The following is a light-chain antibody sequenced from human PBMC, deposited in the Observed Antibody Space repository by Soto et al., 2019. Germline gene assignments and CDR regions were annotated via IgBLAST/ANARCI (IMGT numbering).Light chain of an antibody. Sequence: EMVLTQSPVTLSLSPGEGATLSCRASQSISRDYLAWYQQKPGQAPRLPISGSSSRATGIPDRFSGSGSGTDFTLTIRRLEPEDFAVYYCQVSGGSPPITFGQGTRLEMK. J-gene: IGKJ5*01. CDR3: QVSGGSPPIT. CDR2: GSS. V-gene: IGKV3-20*01. CDR1: QSISRDY.